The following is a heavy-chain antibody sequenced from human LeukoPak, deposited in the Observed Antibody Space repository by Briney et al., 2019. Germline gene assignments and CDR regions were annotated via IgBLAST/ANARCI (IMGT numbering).Heavy chain of an antibody. V-gene: IGHV5-51*01. Sequence: GESLKISCQGSGYSFSTYWITWVRQMPGKGLEWMGIIYPGDSDTRYSPSFQGQVTISTDKSISTAYLQWSSLKASDTAMYYCARRPTPYNWFDPWGQGTLVTVSS. D-gene: IGHD4-17*01. CDR2: IYPGDSDT. CDR1: GYSFSTYW. J-gene: IGHJ5*02. CDR3: ARRPTPYNWFDP.